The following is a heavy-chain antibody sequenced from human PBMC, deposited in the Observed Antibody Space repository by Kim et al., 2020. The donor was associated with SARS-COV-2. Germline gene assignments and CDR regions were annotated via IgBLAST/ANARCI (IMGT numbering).Heavy chain of an antibody. Sequence: GGSLRLSCAASGFTVSSNYMSWVRQAPGKGLEWVSVIYSNGNTYYADSVKGRFTIPRDSSKNTLYLQMNSLRAEDTAVYFCASPGGHCGGDCYLFYWGQG. CDR1: GFTVSSNY. CDR3: ASPGGHCGGDCYLFY. D-gene: IGHD2-21*02. J-gene: IGHJ4*02. CDR2: IYSNGNT. V-gene: IGHV3-66*01.